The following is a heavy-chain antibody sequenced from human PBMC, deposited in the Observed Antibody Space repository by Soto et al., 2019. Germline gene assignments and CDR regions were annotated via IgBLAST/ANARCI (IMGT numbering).Heavy chain of an antibody. V-gene: IGHV4-59*01. CDR2: IYYSGST. CDR1: GGSISSYY. CDR3: ARDTRGDILTGIFGDYYYGMDV. J-gene: IGHJ6*02. D-gene: IGHD3-9*01. Sequence: PSETLSLTCTVSGGSISSYYWSWIRQPPGKGLEWIGYIYYSGSTNYNPSLKSRVTISVDTSKNQFSLKLSSVTAADTAVYYCARDTRGDILTGIFGDYYYGMDVWGQGTTVTVSS.